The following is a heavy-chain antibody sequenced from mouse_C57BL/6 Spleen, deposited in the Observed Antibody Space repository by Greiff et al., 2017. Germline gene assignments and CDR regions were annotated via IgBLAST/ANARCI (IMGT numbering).Heavy chain of an antibody. V-gene: IGHV5-17*01. J-gene: IGHJ3*01. CDR2: ISSGSSTI. CDR3: ARAYYGNYEFAY. Sequence: EVKLMESGGGLVKPGGSLKLSCAASGFTFSDYGMHWVRQAPEKGLEWVAYISSGSSTIYYADTVKGRFTISRDNAKNTLFLQMTSLRSEDTAMYYCARAYYGNYEFAYWGQGTLVTVSA. D-gene: IGHD2-10*01. CDR1: GFTFSDYG.